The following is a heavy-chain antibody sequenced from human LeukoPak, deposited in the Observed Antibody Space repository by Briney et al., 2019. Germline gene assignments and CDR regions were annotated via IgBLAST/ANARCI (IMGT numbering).Heavy chain of an antibody. CDR2: IYYSGST. CDR3: ARGSNNVWFGGEGAFDI. D-gene: IGHD3-10*01. Sequence: SETLSLTCTVSGGSISSSSYYWGWIRQPPGKGLEWIGSIYYSGSTNYNPSLKSRVTISVDTSKNQFSLKLSSVTAADTAVYYCARGSNNVWFGGEGAFDIWGQGTMVTVSS. CDR1: GGSISSSSYY. V-gene: IGHV4-39*07. J-gene: IGHJ3*02.